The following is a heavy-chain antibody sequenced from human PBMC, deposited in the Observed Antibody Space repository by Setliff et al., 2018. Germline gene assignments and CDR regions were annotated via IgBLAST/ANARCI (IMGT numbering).Heavy chain of an antibody. V-gene: IGHV4-39*07. CDR1: ADSISSSYDY. CDR2: IYYSGST. D-gene: IGHD3-3*01. CDR3: ARRTEYYNFWSGYYDY. Sequence: PSETLSLTCNVSADSISSSYDYWAWIRQPPGKGLEWIGSIYYSGSTYYNPSLKSRVTISVDTSKNQFSLKLSSVTAADTAVYYCARRTEYYNFWSGYYDYWGQGTLVTVSS. J-gene: IGHJ4*02.